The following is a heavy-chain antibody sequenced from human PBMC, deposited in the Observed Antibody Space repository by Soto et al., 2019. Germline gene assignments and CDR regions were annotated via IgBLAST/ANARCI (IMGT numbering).Heavy chain of an antibody. CDR2: ISAYNGNT. Sequence: ASVKVSCKASGYTFTSYGISWVRQAPGQGLEWMGWISAYNGNTNYAQKLQGRVTMTTDTSTSTAYMELRSLRSDDMAVYYCARYRVTMIVVVTESRAFDIWGQGTMVTVSS. J-gene: IGHJ3*02. D-gene: IGHD3-22*01. CDR1: GYTFTSYG. CDR3: ARYRVTMIVVVTESRAFDI. V-gene: IGHV1-18*03.